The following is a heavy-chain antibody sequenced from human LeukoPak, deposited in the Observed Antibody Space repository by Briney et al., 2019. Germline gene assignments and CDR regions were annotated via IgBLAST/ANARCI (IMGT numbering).Heavy chain of an antibody. Sequence: GASVKVSCKAFGYPFTAYYMYWVRQAPGQGPEWMGIINPSGGSTSYAQKFQGRVTMTRDMSTNTVYMELSRLRSDDTALYYCARDVGEYCSSTSCYASDYWGQGTLVTVSS. D-gene: IGHD2-2*01. CDR3: ARDVGEYCSSTSCYASDY. J-gene: IGHJ4*02. V-gene: IGHV1-46*01. CDR2: INPSGGST. CDR1: GYPFTAYY.